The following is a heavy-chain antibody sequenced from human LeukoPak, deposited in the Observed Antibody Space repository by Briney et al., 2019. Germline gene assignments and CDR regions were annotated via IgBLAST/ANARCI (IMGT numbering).Heavy chain of an antibody. V-gene: IGHV3-30*02. CDR2: IRYDGSNK. CDR1: GFTVNTNY. D-gene: IGHD3-10*01. CDR3: AKVSDYFDYYYMDV. Sequence: PGGSLRLSCAAFGFTVNTNYMTWVRQAPGKGLEWVAFIRYDGSNKYYADSVKGRFTISRDSSKNTLYLQMNSLRAEDTAVYYCAKVSDYFDYYYMDVWGKGTTVTISS. J-gene: IGHJ6*03.